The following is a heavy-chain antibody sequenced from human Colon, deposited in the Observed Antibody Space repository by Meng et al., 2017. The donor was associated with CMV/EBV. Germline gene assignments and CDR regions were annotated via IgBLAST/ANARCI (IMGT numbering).Heavy chain of an antibody. V-gene: IGHV3-15*01. CDR3: ATGSTSFLRNAFDI. J-gene: IGHJ3*02. CDR1: GFTFSDAW. CDR2: IKSKTDGGTT. Sequence: GGSLRLSCVDSGFTFSDAWMNWVRQAPGKGLEWVGRIKSKTDGGTTDYGAPVKGRCSISRDDSKNTLYLQMNSLKTDDTAVYYCATGSTSFLRNAFDIWGQGTMVTVSS. D-gene: IGHD5-12*01.